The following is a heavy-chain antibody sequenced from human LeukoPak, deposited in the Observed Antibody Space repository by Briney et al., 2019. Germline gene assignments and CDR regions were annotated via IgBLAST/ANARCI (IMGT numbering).Heavy chain of an antibody. J-gene: IGHJ4*02. Sequence: SETLSLTCTVSGGSISSSSYYWGWIRQPPGKGLEWIGSIYYSGSTYYNPSLKSRVTISVDTSKNQFSLKLSSVTAADTAVYYCARDAPEEWYYWGQGTLVTVSS. V-gene: IGHV4-39*07. CDR2: IYYSGST. D-gene: IGHD3-3*01. CDR1: GGSISSSSYY. CDR3: ARDAPEEWYY.